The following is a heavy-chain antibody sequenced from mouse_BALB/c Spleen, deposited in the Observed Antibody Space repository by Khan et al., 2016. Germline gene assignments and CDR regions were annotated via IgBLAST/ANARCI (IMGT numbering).Heavy chain of an antibody. J-gene: IGHJ3*01. CDR2: IDPYYGGT. Sequence: VQLKQSGPELEKPGASVKISCKASGYSFTGYNMNWVKQSNGKSLEWIGNIDPYYGGTNYNQKFKGKATLTVDKSSSTAYMHLKSLTSEDSAVYYCARQDSSGPSWFAYWGQGTLVTVSA. V-gene: IGHV1S135*01. D-gene: IGHD3-2*01. CDR3: ARQDSSGPSWFAY. CDR1: GYSFTGYN.